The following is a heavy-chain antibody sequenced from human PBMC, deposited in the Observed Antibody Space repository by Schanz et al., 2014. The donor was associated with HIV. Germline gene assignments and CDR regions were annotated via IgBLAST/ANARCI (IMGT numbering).Heavy chain of an antibody. CDR3: TRDGGCSGSACYGYGMDV. CDR2: MIWNNGI. D-gene: IGHD1-26*01. CDR1: GFIFSDYS. J-gene: IGHJ6*02. Sequence: EVQLVESGGGLIQPGESLRLSCEASGFIFSDYSMNWVRQAPGKGLEWVAHMIWNNGIYYADSVKGRFTISRDNAKNTLFLQMNNLREDDTAVYYCTRDGGCSGSACYGYGMDVWGQGTTVTVSS. V-gene: IGHV3-48*02.